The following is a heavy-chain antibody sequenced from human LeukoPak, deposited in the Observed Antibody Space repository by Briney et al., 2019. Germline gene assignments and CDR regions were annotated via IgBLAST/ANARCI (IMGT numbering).Heavy chain of an antibody. CDR2: TYPGDSNP. J-gene: IGHJ4*02. Sequence: GESLKISCKGSGYSFTSYWVAWVRQMPGKGLEWMGITYPGDSNPRYSPSFQGQVTMSAGKSITTAYLQWSSLKASDTAMYYCARHDSTVTSFDFWGQGTLVTVSS. D-gene: IGHD4-17*01. CDR3: ARHDSTVTSFDF. CDR1: GYSFTSYW. V-gene: IGHV5-51*01.